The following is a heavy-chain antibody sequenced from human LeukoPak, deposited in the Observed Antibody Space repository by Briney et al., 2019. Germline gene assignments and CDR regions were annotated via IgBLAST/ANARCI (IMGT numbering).Heavy chain of an antibody. CDR3: ARRRGGSWYPNWFDP. V-gene: IGHV4-39*01. D-gene: IGHD6-13*01. CDR1: GGSISSSSYY. Sequence: SETLSLTCTVSGGSISSSSYYCGWIRQPPGKGLEWIGSIYFSGSTYYNPSLKSRITISVDRSKNQFSLKLSSVTAADTAIYYCARRRGGSWYPNWFDPWGQGTLVTVSS. CDR2: IYFSGST. J-gene: IGHJ5*02.